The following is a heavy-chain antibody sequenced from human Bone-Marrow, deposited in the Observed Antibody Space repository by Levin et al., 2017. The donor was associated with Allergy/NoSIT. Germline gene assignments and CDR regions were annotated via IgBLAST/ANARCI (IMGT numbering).Heavy chain of an antibody. CDR3: AKKRGIASNWFDP. Sequence: SSETLSLTCAVYGGSFSGYYWSWIRQPPGKGLEWIGEINHSGSTNYNPSLKSRVTISVDTSKNQFSLKLSSVTAADTAVYYCAKKRGIASNWFDPWGQGTLVTVSS. D-gene: IGHD6-13*01. J-gene: IGHJ5*02. V-gene: IGHV4-34*01. CDR2: INHSGST. CDR1: GGSFSGYY.